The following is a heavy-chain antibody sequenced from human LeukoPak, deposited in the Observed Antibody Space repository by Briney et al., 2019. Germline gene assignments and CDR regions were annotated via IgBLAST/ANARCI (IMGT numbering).Heavy chain of an antibody. V-gene: IGHV3-7*05. D-gene: IGHD5-18*01. CDR1: GFTFSGYW. CDR3: ARESVQLWLYVFDY. J-gene: IGHJ4*02. CDR2: IKQDGSEK. Sequence: GSPRLSCAASGFTFSGYWMSWVRQAPGKGLEWVANIKQDGSEKYYVDSVKGRFTISRDNAKNSLYLQMSSLRVEDTAVYYCARESVQLWLYVFDYWGQGSLVTVSS.